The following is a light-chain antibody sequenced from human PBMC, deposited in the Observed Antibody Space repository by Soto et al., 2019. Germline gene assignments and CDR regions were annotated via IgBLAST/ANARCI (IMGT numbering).Light chain of an antibody. Sequence: EIVLTQSPGTLSLSPGERATLSCRASQSVSSSYLAWYQQKPGQAPRLLIYGASYRATGIPDRFSGRGSGTDFTLTISRLEPEDFAVYYCQQYDDSLSSFTFGQWTNLEIK. J-gene: IGKJ2*01. CDR3: QQYDDSLSSFT. V-gene: IGKV3-20*01. CDR2: GAS. CDR1: QSVSSSY.